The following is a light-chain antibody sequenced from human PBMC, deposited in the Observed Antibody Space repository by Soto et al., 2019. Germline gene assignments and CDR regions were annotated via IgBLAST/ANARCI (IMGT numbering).Light chain of an antibody. CDR3: QQYAGSPRT. CDR1: QSVTSSY. J-gene: IGKJ1*01. Sequence: EIVLTQSPGTLSLSPGERATLSCRASQSVTSSYLAWYQQKPGHAPRLLIYGASNRATGISDRFSGSGSGTAFTLTISRLEPEDVAVYYCQQYAGSPRTFGQGTKVEIK. V-gene: IGKV3-20*01. CDR2: GAS.